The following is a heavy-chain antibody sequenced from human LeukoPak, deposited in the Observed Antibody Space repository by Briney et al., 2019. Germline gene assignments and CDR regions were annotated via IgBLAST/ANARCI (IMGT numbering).Heavy chain of an antibody. CDR3: ARDRPYFDY. CDR2: VSNSGGST. V-gene: IGHV3-23*01. CDR1: GFTFCSSA. J-gene: IGHJ4*02. Sequence: GGSLSLSCAASGFTFCSSAMSWVRQAPGKGLEWVSAVSNSGGSTFYADSVMGRFTISRDNSGNTLYLQMNSLRAEDTAVYYCARDRPYFDYWGQGTLVTVSS.